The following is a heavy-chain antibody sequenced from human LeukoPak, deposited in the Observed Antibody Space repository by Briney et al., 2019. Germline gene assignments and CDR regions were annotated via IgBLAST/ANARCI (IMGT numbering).Heavy chain of an antibody. CDR3: ARDVVVTSSSDAFDI. J-gene: IGHJ3*02. D-gene: IGHD2-21*02. CDR1: GDSVTSGGYF. CDR2: ISNSGTT. V-gene: IGHV4-31*11. Sequence: SETLSLTCAVSGDSVTSGGYFWTWIRQLPGKGLEWIGSISNSGTTSYNPSLKSRVSISLDTSNNHFSLRLGSVTAADTAVYYCARDVVVTSSSDAFDIWGQGTMVIVSS.